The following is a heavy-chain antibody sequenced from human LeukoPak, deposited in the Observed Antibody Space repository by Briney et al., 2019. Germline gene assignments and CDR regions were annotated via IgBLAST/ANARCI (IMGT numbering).Heavy chain of an antibody. Sequence: SETLSLTCTVSGASFSSSTYYWGWIRQPPGKGLEWIGSIYYSGSTYYNPSLKSRVTMSVDTSKNQFSLKLSSVTAADTAVYYCARERSSGWTGNWFDPWGQGTLVTVSS. CDR1: GASFSSSTYY. D-gene: IGHD3/OR15-3a*01. J-gene: IGHJ5*02. V-gene: IGHV4-39*07. CDR3: ARERSSGWTGNWFDP. CDR2: IYYSGST.